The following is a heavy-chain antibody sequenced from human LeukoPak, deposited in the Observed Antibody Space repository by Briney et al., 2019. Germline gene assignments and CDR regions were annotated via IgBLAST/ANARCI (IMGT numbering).Heavy chain of an antibody. CDR2: IYPADSDT. CDR3: ARSPRDGYHDSFDI. V-gene: IGHV5-51*01. CDR1: GYSFPNYW. J-gene: IGHJ3*02. Sequence: GASLQISCKGSGYSFPNYWITWVRQLPGKGLEWMGIIYPADSDTKYSPSFQGQVTISADRSINTAYLQWSSLRASDTAMYYCARSPRDGYHDSFDIWGQGTMVTVSS. D-gene: IGHD5-24*01.